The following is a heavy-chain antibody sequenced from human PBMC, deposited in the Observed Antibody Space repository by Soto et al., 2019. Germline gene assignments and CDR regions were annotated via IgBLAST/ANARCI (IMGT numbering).Heavy chain of an antibody. J-gene: IGHJ3*02. CDR2: ISSNGGST. D-gene: IGHD3-16*01. V-gene: IGHV3-64*01. CDR3: ARSGDDYESDSFDS. Sequence: EVQLVESGGGLVQPGGSLRLSCAASGFTFSSYAMHWVRQAPGKGLEYVSAISSNGGSTYYANSVKGRFTISRDNSKNTLYLQMGSLRAEDMAVYYCARSGDDYESDSFDSWGQGTMVTVSS. CDR1: GFTFSSYA.